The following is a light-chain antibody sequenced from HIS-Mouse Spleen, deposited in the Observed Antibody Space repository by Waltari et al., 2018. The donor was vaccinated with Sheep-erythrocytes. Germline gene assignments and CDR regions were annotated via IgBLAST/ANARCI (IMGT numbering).Light chain of an antibody. CDR2: GAS. V-gene: IGKV3-20*01. CDR1: QSVSSSY. Sequence: EIVLTQSPGTLSLSPGERATLSCRASQSVSSSYLAWYQQKPGQAPRLLIYGASSRATGIPDRFSGSGSGTDFTLTISRLEPEDFAVYYFQQYNNWPPGTFGQGTKLEIK. J-gene: IGKJ2*02. CDR3: QQYNNWPPGT.